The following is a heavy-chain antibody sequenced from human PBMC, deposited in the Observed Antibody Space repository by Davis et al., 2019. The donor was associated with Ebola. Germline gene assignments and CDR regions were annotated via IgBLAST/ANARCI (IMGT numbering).Heavy chain of an antibody. CDR3: ARSRVTTVTNRNGWFDP. CDR2: IWYDGSNK. CDR1: GFTFSSYG. D-gene: IGHD4-11*01. V-gene: IGHV3-33*01. Sequence: GESLKISCAASGFTFSSYGMHWVRQAPGKGLEWVAVIWYDGSNKYYADSVKGRFTISRDNSKNTLYLQMNSLRAEDTAVYYCARSRVTTVTNRNGWFDPWGQGTLVTVSS. J-gene: IGHJ5*02.